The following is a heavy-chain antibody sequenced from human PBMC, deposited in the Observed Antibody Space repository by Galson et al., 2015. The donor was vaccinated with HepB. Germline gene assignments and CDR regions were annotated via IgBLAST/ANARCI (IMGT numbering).Heavy chain of an antibody. J-gene: IGHJ3*02. Sequence: QSGAEVKKPGESLKISCKGSGYSFTTYWIGWVRQMPGKGLEWMGIIYPGDSDTRYSPSFQGQVTFSADKSITTAYLQWSSLKASDTAMYYCARHREAYGPESYYNGGNDAFDIWGQGTMVTVSS. CDR2: IYPGDSDT. V-gene: IGHV5-51*01. CDR3: ARHREAYGPESYYNGGNDAFDI. CDR1: GYSFTTYW. D-gene: IGHD3-10*01.